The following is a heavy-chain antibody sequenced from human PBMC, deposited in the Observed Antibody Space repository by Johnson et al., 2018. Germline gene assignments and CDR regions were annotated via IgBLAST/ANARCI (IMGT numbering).Heavy chain of an antibody. CDR1: GFSFTDTW. Sequence: EVQLVESGGGLVKPGGSLRLSCTTSGFSFTDTWMTWVRQAPGKGLEWVGRIKSKTDGGTTDYAAPVKGRFTIARDDSKNTLYLQMNSLKTEATAVYYCAPYSFDIWGQGTMVTVSS. J-gene: IGHJ3*02. D-gene: IGHD2-21*01. V-gene: IGHV3-15*07. CDR3: APYSFDI. CDR2: IKSKTDGGTT.